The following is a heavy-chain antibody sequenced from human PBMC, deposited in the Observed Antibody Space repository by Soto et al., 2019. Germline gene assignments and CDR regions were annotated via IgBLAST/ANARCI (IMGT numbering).Heavy chain of an antibody. Sequence: SESQRLPKTVAGGNISGFYGRCVRKSTGKGREWIGRSYATGTTDYNPSLKSRVMMSVDTSKKQFSLRLRSVTAADTAVYYCVRDGTKTLRDWFDPWGQGISVTVHS. J-gene: IGHJ5*02. CDR2: SYATGTT. V-gene: IGHV4-4*07. D-gene: IGHD1-1*01. CDR1: GGNISGFY. CDR3: VRDGTKTLRDWFDP.